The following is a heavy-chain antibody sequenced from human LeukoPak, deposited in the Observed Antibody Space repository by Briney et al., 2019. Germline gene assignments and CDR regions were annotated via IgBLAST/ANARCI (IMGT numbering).Heavy chain of an antibody. D-gene: IGHD3-10*01. CDR2: INHSGST. CDR1: GGSFSGYY. J-gene: IGHJ4*02. Sequence: SETLSLTCAVYGGSFSGYYWSWIRQPPGKGLEWIGEINHSGSTNYNPSLKSRVTISVDTSKNQFSLKLSSVTAADTAVYYCARGDYGSGSYYYDYRGQGTLVTVSS. CDR3: ARGDYGSGSYYYDY. V-gene: IGHV4-34*01.